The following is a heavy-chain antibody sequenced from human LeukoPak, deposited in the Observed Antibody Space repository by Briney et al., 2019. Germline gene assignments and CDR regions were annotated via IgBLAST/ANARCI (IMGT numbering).Heavy chain of an antibody. D-gene: IGHD1-7*01. J-gene: IGHJ4*02. CDR3: ARLGVITGTTHDY. V-gene: IGHV4-34*01. CDR2: INHSGST. Sequence: PSETLSLTCAVYGGSFSGYYWSWIRQPPGKGLEWIGEINHSGSTNYNPSLKSRVTISVDTSKNQFSLKLSSATAADTAVYYCARLGVITGTTHDYWGQGTLVTVSS. CDR1: GGSFSGYY.